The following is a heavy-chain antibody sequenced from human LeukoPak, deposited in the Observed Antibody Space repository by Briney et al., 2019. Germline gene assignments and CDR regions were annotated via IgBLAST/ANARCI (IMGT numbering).Heavy chain of an antibody. CDR1: GGSISTGDYY. J-gene: IGHJ3*02. V-gene: IGHV4-39*02. Sequence: SETLSLTCTVSGGSISTGDYYWGWIRQSPGKGLEWIGSIRYSGTTYYNPSLKSRVTLSVDTSKNQFSLKLSSVTPAADTAVYYCARDGDYYDSSGYYRDAFDIWGQGTMVTVSS. D-gene: IGHD3-22*01. CDR3: ARDGDYYDSSGYYRDAFDI. CDR2: IRYSGTT.